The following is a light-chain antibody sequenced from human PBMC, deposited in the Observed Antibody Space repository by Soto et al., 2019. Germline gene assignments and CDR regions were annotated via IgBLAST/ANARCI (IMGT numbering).Light chain of an antibody. CDR3: QQRSNWPPGIT. J-gene: IGKJ5*01. V-gene: IGKV3-11*01. CDR2: GAS. Sequence: EIVINPVPSPLSVAPREGATPSCRASRSISRYLAWYQHQPGQAPRLLIYGASTRATGIPARFSGSGSGTDFTLTISSLEPEDFAFYYCQQRSNWPPGITFGQGTRLEIK. CDR1: RSISRY.